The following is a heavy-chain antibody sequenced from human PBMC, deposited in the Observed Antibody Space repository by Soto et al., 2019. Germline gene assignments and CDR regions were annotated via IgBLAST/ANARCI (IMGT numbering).Heavy chain of an antibody. J-gene: IGHJ4*02. Sequence: GESLKISCKGSGYNFNTYWIGWVRQLPGKGLEWMGIIYPGDSDTRYSPSFQGQVTISTDKSISTAYLQWSSLKASDTAMYYCARQGVGTTLQDWGPGTLVTVSS. CDR2: IYPGDSDT. CDR1: GYNFNTYW. CDR3: ARQGVGTTLQD. D-gene: IGHD1-1*01. V-gene: IGHV5-51*01.